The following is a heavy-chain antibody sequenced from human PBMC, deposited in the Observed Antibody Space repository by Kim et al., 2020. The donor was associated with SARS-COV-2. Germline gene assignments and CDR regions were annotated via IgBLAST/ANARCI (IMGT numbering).Heavy chain of an antibody. D-gene: IGHD5-12*01. CDR2: T. J-gene: IGHJ4*02. CDR3: ARGGDGYTPDY. V-gene: IGHV4-59*09. Sequence: TNYNPSLKSRVTMSVDTSKNQFSLKLSSVTAADTAVYYCARGGDGYTPDYWGQGTLVTVSS.